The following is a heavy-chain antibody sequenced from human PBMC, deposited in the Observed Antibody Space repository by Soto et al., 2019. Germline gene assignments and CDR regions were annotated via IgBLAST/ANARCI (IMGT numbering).Heavy chain of an antibody. CDR1: GFTFSDYY. CDR2: ISSSGSTI. CDR3: ARDRFDIVVVPAAIGAYYSYMDV. J-gene: IGHJ6*03. Sequence: GGSLRLSCAASGFTFSDYYMSWIRQAPGKGLEWVSYISSSGSTIYYADSVKGRFTISRDNAKNSLYLQMNSLRAEDTAVYYCARDRFDIVVVPAAIGAYYSYMDVRGKGTTVTVSS. D-gene: IGHD2-2*01. V-gene: IGHV3-11*01.